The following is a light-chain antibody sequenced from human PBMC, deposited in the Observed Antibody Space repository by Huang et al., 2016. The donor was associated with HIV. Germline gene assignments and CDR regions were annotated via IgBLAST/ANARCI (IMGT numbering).Light chain of an antibody. CDR2: GAS. CDR1: QSVSSSY. J-gene: IGKJ4*01. V-gene: IGKV3D-7*01. CDR3: QQDYNLPPLT. Sequence: PGERVTLSCRASQSVSSSYLTWYQQKPGQAPRLLIYGASTRATGIPARFSDSGSGTDFTLTISSLQPEDFAVYYCQQDYNLPPLTFGGGTKVE.